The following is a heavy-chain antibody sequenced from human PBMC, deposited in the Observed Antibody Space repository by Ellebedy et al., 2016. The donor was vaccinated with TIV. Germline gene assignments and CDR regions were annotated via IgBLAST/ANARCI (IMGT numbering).Heavy chain of an antibody. CDR1: GYTFTGYY. D-gene: IGHD3-10*01. Sequence: ASVKVSCXASGYTFTGYYMHWVRQAPGQGLEWMGWINPNSGGTNYAQKFQGRVTMTRDTSISTAYMELSRLRSDDTAVYYCARGKPQMVRGVIIGFDYWGQGTLVTVSS. V-gene: IGHV1-2*02. CDR2: INPNSGGT. J-gene: IGHJ4*02. CDR3: ARGKPQMVRGVIIGFDY.